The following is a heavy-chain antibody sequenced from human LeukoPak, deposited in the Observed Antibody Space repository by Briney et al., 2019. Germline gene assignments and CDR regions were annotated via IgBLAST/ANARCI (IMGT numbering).Heavy chain of an antibody. Sequence: GGSLRLSCAVSGFTFSSDWMIWVRQAPGKGLEWVANINPDGSEKNYVDSVRGRFTISRDNAKNSLDLQMNSLRDEDTALYYCAIHGGGTIRIEAFDVWGQGTMVTISS. D-gene: IGHD3-3*01. CDR3: AIHGGGTIRIEAFDV. CDR2: INPDGSEK. V-gene: IGHV3-7*03. CDR1: GFTFSSDW. J-gene: IGHJ3*01.